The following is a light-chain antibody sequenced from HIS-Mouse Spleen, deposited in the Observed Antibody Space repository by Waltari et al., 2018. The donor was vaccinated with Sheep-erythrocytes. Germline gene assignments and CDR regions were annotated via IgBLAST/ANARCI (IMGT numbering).Light chain of an antibody. CDR1: SSDVGGYNY. CDR3: CSYAGSYNHV. V-gene: IGLV2-11*01. CDR2: DVS. Sequence: QSALTQPRSVSGSPGQSVTIPCTGTSSDVGGYNYVSWYQPHPGKAPKLMIYDVSKRPSGVPDRLSGSKSGNPASLTISGLQAEDEADYYCCSYAGSYNHVFATGTKVTVL. J-gene: IGLJ1*01.